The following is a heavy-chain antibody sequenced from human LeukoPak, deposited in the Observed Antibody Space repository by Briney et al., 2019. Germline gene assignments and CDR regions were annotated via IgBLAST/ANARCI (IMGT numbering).Heavy chain of an antibody. D-gene: IGHD5-18*01. V-gene: IGHV4-59*01. J-gene: IGHJ6*03. CDR3: ARDRGSEYIYADNPAVPYMDV. Sequence: SETLSLTCTVSGGSISSYYWSWIRQPPGKGLEWIGYIYYSGSTNYNPSPKSRVTISVDTSKNQFSLKLSSVTAADTAVYYCARDRGSEYIYADNPAVPYMDVWGKGTTVTVSS. CDR1: GGSISSYY. CDR2: IYYSGST.